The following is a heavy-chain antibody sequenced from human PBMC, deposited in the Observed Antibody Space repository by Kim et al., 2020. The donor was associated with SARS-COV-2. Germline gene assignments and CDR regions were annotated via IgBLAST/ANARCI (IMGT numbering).Heavy chain of an antibody. CDR2: ISDSGKT. CDR3: ARRGGLDV. CDR1: GGSISSYS. V-gene: IGHV4-59*08. J-gene: IGHJ6*02. Sequence: SDTLSLTCTVSGGSISSYSWNWIRQPPGKGLEWIGDISDSGKTNYNPSLKSRVTISIDKSKNQFSLKVSSVTAADTAVYYCARRGGLDVWGHGTTVTVSS.